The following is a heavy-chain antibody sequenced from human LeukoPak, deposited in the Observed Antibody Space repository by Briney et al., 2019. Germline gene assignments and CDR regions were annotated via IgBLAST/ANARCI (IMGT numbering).Heavy chain of an antibody. Sequence: GGSLRLSCAASGFTFSSYAMHWVRQAPGKGLEWVAVISYDGSNKYYADSVKGRFTISRDNSKDTLYLQMNSLRAEDTAVYYCAREMITLLGYWGQGTLVTVSS. J-gene: IGHJ4*02. V-gene: IGHV3-30-3*01. CDR2: ISYDGSNK. CDR3: AREMITLLGY. CDR1: GFTFSSYA. D-gene: IGHD3-16*01.